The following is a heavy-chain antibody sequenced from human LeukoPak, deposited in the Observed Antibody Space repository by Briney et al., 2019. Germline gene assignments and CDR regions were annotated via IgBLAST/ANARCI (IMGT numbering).Heavy chain of an antibody. Sequence: SETLSLTCTVSDGSISTYVWSWIRQPPGKGLEWIGYIYDSGTTNYNPSLKSRVTMSVDTSKNQFSLKLSSVTAADTAVYYCAKGSSWLDYWGQGTLVTVSS. CDR3: AKGSSWLDY. J-gene: IGHJ4*02. CDR2: IYDSGTT. CDR1: DGSISTYV. V-gene: IGHV4-59*01. D-gene: IGHD6-13*01.